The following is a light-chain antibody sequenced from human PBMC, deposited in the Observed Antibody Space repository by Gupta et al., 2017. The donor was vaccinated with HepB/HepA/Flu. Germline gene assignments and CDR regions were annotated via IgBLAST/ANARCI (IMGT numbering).Light chain of an antibody. J-gene: IGLJ3*02. Sequence: SSELHQPPSVSVAPGHTASITCSGDQLGDKAACWYQQKSGQYPELVIDQDSKRPSGITDRFSGSNSGNTATLTIIGTQAVDEADYYCQAWDASTYWVFGGGTKLTVL. V-gene: IGLV3-1*01. CDR3: QAWDASTYWV. CDR1: QLGDKA. CDR2: QDS.